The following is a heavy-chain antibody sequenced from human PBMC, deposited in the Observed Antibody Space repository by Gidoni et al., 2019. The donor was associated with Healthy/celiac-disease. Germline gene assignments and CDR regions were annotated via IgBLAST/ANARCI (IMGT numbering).Heavy chain of an antibody. J-gene: IGHJ5*02. CDR2: IYYSGST. V-gene: IGHV4-39*01. D-gene: IGHD3-3*01. Sequence: QLQLQESGPGLVKPSETLSLTCTVSGCSLSSSSYYWGWIRQPPGKGLEWIGSIYYSGSTYYNPSLKSRVTISVDTSKNQFSLKLSSVTAADTAVYYCACSSITIFGVVISGPNWFDPWGQGTLVTVSS. CDR3: ACSSITIFGVVISGPNWFDP. CDR1: GCSLSSSSYY.